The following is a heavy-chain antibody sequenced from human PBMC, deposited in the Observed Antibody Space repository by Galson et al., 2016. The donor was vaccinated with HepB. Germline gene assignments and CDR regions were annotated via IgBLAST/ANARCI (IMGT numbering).Heavy chain of an antibody. CDR3: ARDPGVSYYYGLDV. J-gene: IGHJ6*02. Sequence: SVKVSCKATGGIFSSYAMNWVRQAPGQGLEWMGGIIPSFGSPKYAQKFQGRVMITADGSATTAYMELRSLRSDDTAVYYCARDPGVSYYYGLDVWGQGTTVTVSS. V-gene: IGHV1-69*13. CDR1: GGIFSSYA. CDR2: IIPSFGSP. D-gene: IGHD2/OR15-2a*01.